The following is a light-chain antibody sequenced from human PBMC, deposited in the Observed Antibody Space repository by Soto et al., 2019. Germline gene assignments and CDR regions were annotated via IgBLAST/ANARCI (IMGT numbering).Light chain of an antibody. V-gene: IGKV3-11*01. CDR1: QSVGSY. CDR2: DAS. Sequence: EIVLTQSPATLSLSPGERVTLSCRASQSVGSYLAWYQQRPGQAPRLLIDDASNRATGIPARFSGSGSGTDFTPTISSLEPEDFAVYYRQHPNSCPLTFGGGTKVEIK. CDR3: QHPNSCPLT. J-gene: IGKJ4*01.